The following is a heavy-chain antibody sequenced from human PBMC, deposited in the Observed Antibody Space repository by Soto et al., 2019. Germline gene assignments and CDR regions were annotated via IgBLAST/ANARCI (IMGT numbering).Heavy chain of an antibody. CDR3: ARALAPWGYSSSWSWFDP. CDR2: IYYSGST. D-gene: IGHD6-13*01. CDR1: GGSISSYY. Sequence: SETLSLTCTVSGGSISSYYWSWIRQPPGKGLEWIGYIYYSGSTNYNPSLKSRVTISVDTSKNQFSLKLSSVTAADTAVYYCARALAPWGYSSSWSWFDPWGQGTLVTVSS. J-gene: IGHJ5*02. V-gene: IGHV4-59*01.